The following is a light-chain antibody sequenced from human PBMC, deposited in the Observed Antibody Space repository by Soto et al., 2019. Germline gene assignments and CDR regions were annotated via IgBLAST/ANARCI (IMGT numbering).Light chain of an antibody. CDR2: EVT. V-gene: IGLV2-14*01. CDR1: SSDVGAYNY. Sequence: QSALTQPASVSGSPGQSITLSCTETSSDVGAYNYVSWYQQPPGKAPKLMIYEVTNRPSGVSTRFSGSKSGNTASLTISGLQAEDEAAYYCSSYTTSNSWVFGGGTKLTVL. CDR3: SSYTTSNSWV. J-gene: IGLJ3*02.